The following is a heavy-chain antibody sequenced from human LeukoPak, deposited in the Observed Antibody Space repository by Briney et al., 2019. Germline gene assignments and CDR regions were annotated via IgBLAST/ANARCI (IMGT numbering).Heavy chain of an antibody. J-gene: IGHJ4*02. V-gene: IGHV1-46*01. D-gene: IGHD3-22*01. CDR1: GYTFTSYY. CDR3: ARAGSYYYDSSGYYGY. Sequence: ASVKVSCKASGYTFTSYYMHWVRQASGQGLEWMGIINPSGGSTSYAQKFQGRVTMTRDTSTSTVYMELSSLRSEDTAVYYCARAGSYYYDSSGYYGYWGQGTLVTVSS. CDR2: INPSGGST.